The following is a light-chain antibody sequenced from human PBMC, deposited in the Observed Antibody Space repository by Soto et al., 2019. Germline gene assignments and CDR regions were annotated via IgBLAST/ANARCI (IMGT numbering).Light chain of an antibody. CDR2: AAS. CDR1: QSINSY. Sequence: DIQLTQSPSSLSASVGDRVTVTCRASQSINSYLNWYQQEPGKAPKLLIYAASSLQSGVPSRFSGSGSGTDFTLTISSLQPGDFATYYCQQSYSTPRTFGQGTRVGIK. V-gene: IGKV1-39*01. CDR3: QQSYSTPRT. J-gene: IGKJ1*01.